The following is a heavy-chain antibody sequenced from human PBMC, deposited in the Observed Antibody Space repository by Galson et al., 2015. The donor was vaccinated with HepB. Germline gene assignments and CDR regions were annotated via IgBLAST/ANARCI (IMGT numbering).Heavy chain of an antibody. J-gene: IGHJ4*02. CDR2: IFWDDDE. Sequence: PALVKPTQTLTLTCTFSGFSLSTSGVGVGWIRQPPGKALEWLALIFWDDDEYYSPSLKSRLTITKDTSKNQVVLTMTNIDPVDTATYYCAHRRDNYALVVKFDYWGQGTLVTVSS. V-gene: IGHV2-5*02. CDR1: GFSLSTSGVG. CDR3: AHRRDNYALVVKFDY. D-gene: IGHD2-2*01.